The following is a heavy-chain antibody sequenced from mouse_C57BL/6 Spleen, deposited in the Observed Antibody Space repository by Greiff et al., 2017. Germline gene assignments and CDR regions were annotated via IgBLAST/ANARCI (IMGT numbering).Heavy chain of an antibody. Sequence: QVQLQQSGAELVRPGSSVKLSCKASGYTFTSYWMHWVKQRPIQGLEWIGNIDPSDSETHYNQKFKDKATLTVDKSSSTAYMQLSSLTSEDSAVYYCARSTELGPFADWGQGTLVTVSA. D-gene: IGHD4-1*01. V-gene: IGHV1-52*01. CDR3: ARSTELGPFAD. J-gene: IGHJ3*01. CDR1: GYTFTSYW. CDR2: IDPSDSET.